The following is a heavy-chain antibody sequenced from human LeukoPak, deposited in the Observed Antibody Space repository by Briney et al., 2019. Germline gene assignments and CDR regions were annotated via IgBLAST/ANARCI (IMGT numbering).Heavy chain of an antibody. J-gene: IGHJ3*02. CDR1: GGSITSSSYY. CDR3: TREYGFMTTVFHAFDI. Sequence: PSETLSLTCTVSGGSITSSSYYWGWIRQPPGKGLEWIGSVYYSGNSYNNPSLKSRVTLSVDTSKNQFSLKLSSVTAADTAIYYCTREYGFMTTVFHAFDIWGQGTVVPVSS. V-gene: IGHV4-39*07. CDR2: VYYSGNS. D-gene: IGHD4-17*01.